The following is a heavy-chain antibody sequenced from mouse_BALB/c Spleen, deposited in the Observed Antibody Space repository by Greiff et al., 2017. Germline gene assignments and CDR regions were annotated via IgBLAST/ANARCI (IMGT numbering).Heavy chain of an antibody. CDR3: AAPGTARATDYAMDY. D-gene: IGHD3-2*01. V-gene: IGHV1-4*01. J-gene: IGHJ4*01. Sequence: QVQLQQSGAELARPGASVKMSCKASGYTFTSYTMHWVKQRPGQGLEWIGYINPSSGYTNYNQKFKDKATLTADKSSSTAYMQLSSLTSEDSAAYYCAAPGTARATDYAMDYWGQGTSVTVSS. CDR1: GYTFTSYT. CDR2: INPSSGYT.